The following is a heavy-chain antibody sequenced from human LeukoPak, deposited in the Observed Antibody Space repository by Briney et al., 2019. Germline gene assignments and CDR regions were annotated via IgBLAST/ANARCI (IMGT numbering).Heavy chain of an antibody. V-gene: IGHV3-53*01. Sequence: GGSLRLSCAASGFTVSSNYMSWVRQAPGTGLEWVSIIYEIGSTYYADSVKGRFTISRDNSQNTLYLQLNSLRAEDTAVYYCARTAVTPGSSDAFDIWGQGTMVTVSS. CDR2: IYEIGST. D-gene: IGHD4-17*01. J-gene: IGHJ3*02. CDR1: GFTVSSNY. CDR3: ARTAVTPGSSDAFDI.